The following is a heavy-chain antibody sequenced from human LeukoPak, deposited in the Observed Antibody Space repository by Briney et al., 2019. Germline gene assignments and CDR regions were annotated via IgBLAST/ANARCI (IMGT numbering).Heavy chain of an antibody. D-gene: IGHD6-6*01. CDR2: IWYDGSNK. Sequence: GRSLRLSCAASGFTFSSHGMHWVRQAPGKGLEWVAVIWYDGSNKYYADSVKGRFTISRDNSKNTLYLQMNSLRAEDTAVYYCARDGAPYSSSSGDYWGQGTLVTVSS. CDR1: GFTFSSHG. J-gene: IGHJ4*02. V-gene: IGHV3-33*01. CDR3: ARDGAPYSSSSGDY.